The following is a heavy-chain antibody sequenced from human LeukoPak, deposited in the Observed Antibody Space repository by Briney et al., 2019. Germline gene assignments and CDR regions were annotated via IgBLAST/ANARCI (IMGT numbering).Heavy chain of an antibody. D-gene: IGHD3-9*01. V-gene: IGHV3-74*01. Sequence: GGSLRPSCATSGFTFTNYWMVWVRQAPGKGLVWVSRINSDGRTTNYADSVKGRFTISRDNAKNTLYLQMKSLRAEDTAVYYCARSPENYDVLTGYYGWYFDLWGRGTLVTVSS. CDR3: ARSPENYDVLTGYYGWYFDL. CDR1: GFTFTNYW. CDR2: INSDGRTT. J-gene: IGHJ2*01.